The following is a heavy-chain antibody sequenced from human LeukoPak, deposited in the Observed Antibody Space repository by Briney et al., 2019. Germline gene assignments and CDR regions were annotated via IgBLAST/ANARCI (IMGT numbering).Heavy chain of an antibody. D-gene: IGHD3-10*01. V-gene: IGHV4-34*01. CDR3: ARIRGYGRDYYYYYMDV. CDR2: IYHGGST. Sequence: SETLSLTCAVYGGSFSGYYWSWIRQPPGKGLEWIGEIYHGGSTNYSPSLKSRVTITVDKSKNQFSLKLNSVTAADTAVYYCARIRGYGRDYYYYYMDVWGKGTTVTVSS. J-gene: IGHJ6*03. CDR1: GGSFSGYY.